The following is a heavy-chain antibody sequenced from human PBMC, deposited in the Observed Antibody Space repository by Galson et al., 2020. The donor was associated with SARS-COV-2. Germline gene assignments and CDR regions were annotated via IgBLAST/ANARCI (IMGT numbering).Heavy chain of an antibody. D-gene: IGHD3-10*01. CDR3: QVYFGSGDYPRFDY. CDR1: GFSLSTSGVR. CDR2: IDWDDDK. Sequence: SGPTLVKPTQTLTLTCTFSGFSLSTSGVRVTWIRQPPGKALEWLARIDWDDDKFYNTSLKTRLTISKDTSKNQVVLTMTNMDPVDTATYYCQVYFGSGDYPRFDYWGQGTLVTVSS. V-gene: IGHV2-70*04. J-gene: IGHJ4*02.